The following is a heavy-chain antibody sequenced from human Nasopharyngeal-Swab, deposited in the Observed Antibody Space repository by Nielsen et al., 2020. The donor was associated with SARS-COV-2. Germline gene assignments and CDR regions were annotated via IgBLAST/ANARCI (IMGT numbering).Heavy chain of an antibody. D-gene: IGHD4-17*01. CDR1: GYSFTSYW. CDR2: IYPGDSDT. CDR3: ARPHLNGDYSNFDY. J-gene: IGHJ4*02. V-gene: IGHV5-51*01. Sequence: GGSLRLSCKGSGYSFTSYWIGWVRQMPGKGLEWMGIIYPGDSDTRYSPSFQGQVTISADKSISTAYLQWSSLKASDTAMYYCARPHLNGDYSNFDYWGQGTLVTVSS.